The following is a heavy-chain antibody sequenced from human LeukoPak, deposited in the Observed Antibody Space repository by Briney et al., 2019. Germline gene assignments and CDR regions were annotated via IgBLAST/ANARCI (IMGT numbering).Heavy chain of an antibody. D-gene: IGHD4-17*01. V-gene: IGHV4-61*02. Sequence: PSETLSLTCTVSGGSISSGSYYWSWIRQPAGKGPEWIGRIHTSGSTNYNPSLKSRVTISVDTSKNLFSLNLSSVTAADTAVYYCARGMVTTDRYYFDYWGQGTLVAVSS. CDR2: IHTSGST. CDR1: GGSISSGSYY. CDR3: ARGMVTTDRYYFDY. J-gene: IGHJ4*02.